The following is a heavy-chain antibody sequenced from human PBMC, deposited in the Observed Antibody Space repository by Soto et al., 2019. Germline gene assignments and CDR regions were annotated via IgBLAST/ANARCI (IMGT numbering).Heavy chain of an antibody. Sequence: GGSLRLSCAASGFTFSSYAMSWVRQAPGKGLEWVSTISGSDGRTYSTDFVKGRFTISRDNSRNTAYLQMNSLRVEDTAVYYCAKGVSQYTPLALFDYWGRGTLVTVSS. V-gene: IGHV3-23*01. J-gene: IGHJ4*02. CDR3: AKGVSQYTPLALFDY. CDR2: ISGSDGRT. D-gene: IGHD5-18*01. CDR1: GFTFSSYA.